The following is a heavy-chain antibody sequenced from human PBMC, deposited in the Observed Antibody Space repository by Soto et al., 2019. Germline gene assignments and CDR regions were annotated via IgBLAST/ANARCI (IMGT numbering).Heavy chain of an antibody. CDR3: ARSDNRNSLYGVDV. CDR1: GGSLSGYY. V-gene: IGHV4-34*01. CDR2: INHRGSS. Sequence: QVQLQQWGAGLLKPSETLSLTCAVNGGSLSGYYWSWIRQSPGKGLEWIGEINHRGSSDYNQSLKSRVTTSIDASKNHVTLELTSVTAADTAVYYCARSDNRNSLYGVDVWGQGTAVTVSS. D-gene: IGHD1-7*01. J-gene: IGHJ6*02.